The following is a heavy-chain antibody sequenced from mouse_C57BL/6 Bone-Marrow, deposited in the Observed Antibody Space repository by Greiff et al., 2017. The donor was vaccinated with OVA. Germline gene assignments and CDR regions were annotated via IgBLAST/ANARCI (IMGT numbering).Heavy chain of an antibody. Sequence: QVQLQQSGAELVKPGASVKISCKASGYAFSSYWMNWVKQRPGKGLEWIGQIYPGDGDTNYNGKFKGKATLTADKSSSTAHMELLSLTSEDFAVYYCARNYGSSLYAMDYWGQGTSVTVSS. D-gene: IGHD1-1*01. V-gene: IGHV1-80*01. CDR3: ARNYGSSLYAMDY. J-gene: IGHJ4*01. CDR2: IYPGDGDT. CDR1: GYAFSSYW.